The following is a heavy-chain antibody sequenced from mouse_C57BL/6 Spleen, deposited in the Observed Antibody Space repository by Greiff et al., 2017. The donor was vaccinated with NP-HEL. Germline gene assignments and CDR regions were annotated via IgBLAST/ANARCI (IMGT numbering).Heavy chain of an antibody. Sequence: VKLMESGPGLVAPSQSLSITCTVSGFSLTSYGVHWVRQPPGKGLEWLVVIWSDGSTNYNSALKSRLSISKDNSKSQVFLKMNSRQTDDTAIYYCARHGYSKGWYFDDWGKGTTVTVSS. CDR1: GFSLTSYG. CDR2: IWSDGST. CDR3: ARHGYSKGWYFDD. V-gene: IGHV2-6-1*01. J-gene: IGHJ1*03. D-gene: IGHD2-5*01.